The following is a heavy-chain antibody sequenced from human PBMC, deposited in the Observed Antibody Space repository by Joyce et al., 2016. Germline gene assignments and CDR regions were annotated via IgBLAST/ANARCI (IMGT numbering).Heavy chain of an antibody. J-gene: IGHJ4*02. CDR3: ARGQGRDFDY. Sequence: QVQLQERGAGLLKPSETLSLTCAVYGGSFRGYYWSWLRQPPGKGLELIGDINPSGSTTYNPSLEGRVTVSVDTSKNQFSLKVTSVTAADTAVYYCARGQGRDFDYWGQGTLVTVSS. CDR1: GGSFRGYY. CDR2: INPSGST. V-gene: IGHV4-34*01.